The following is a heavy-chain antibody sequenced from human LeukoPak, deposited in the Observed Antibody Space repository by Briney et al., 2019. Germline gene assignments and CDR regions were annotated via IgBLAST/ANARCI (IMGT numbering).Heavy chain of an antibody. D-gene: IGHD3-9*01. CDR1: GFTVSSNY. Sequence: GGSLRLSCAASGFTVSSNYMSWVRQAPGKGLEWVSVIYSGGSTYYADSVKGRFTISRDNSKNTLYLQMNSLRAEDTAVYYCARGPTYYDILTGYQNYYYYGMDVWGQGTTVTVSS. J-gene: IGHJ6*02. CDR2: IYSGGST. CDR3: ARGPTYYDILTGYQNYYYYGMDV. V-gene: IGHV3-53*01.